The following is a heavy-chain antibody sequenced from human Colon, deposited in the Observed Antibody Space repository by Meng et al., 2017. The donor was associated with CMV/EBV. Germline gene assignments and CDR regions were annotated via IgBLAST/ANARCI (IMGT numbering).Heavy chain of an antibody. V-gene: IGHV4-4*07. D-gene: IGHD5-18*01. Sequence: QVRRQTRCPGLSRPSAILSLICTGSVGPISSVYWGSIRQPAGKGLEWIGRIYPSGFPKSKPYLVSRVTMPTDTSKNQISLKLTSVTAADTAVDYCARAQYTYGDWIFDYWGQGTLVTVSS. CDR1: VGPISSVY. CDR3: ARAQYTYGDWIFDY. CDR2: IYPSGFP. J-gene: IGHJ4*02.